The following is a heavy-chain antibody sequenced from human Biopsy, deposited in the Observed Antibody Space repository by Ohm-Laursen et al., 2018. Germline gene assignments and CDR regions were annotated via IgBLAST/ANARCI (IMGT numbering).Heavy chain of an antibody. CDR1: GGSISNNNYY. J-gene: IGHJ5*02. Sequence: TLSLTCTVSGGSISNNNYYWGWIRQPPGKGLEWIGSIFYRGRTHYKPSLKSQVNISVDTSKNQFSLKLNSVTAADTAVYYCARDYDTSGYYYVSWGQGTLVTVSS. V-gene: IGHV4-39*01. CDR3: ARDYDTSGYYYVS. D-gene: IGHD3-22*01. CDR2: IFYRGRT.